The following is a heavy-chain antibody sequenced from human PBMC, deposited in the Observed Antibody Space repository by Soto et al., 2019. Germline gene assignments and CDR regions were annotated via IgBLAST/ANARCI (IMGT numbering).Heavy chain of an antibody. J-gene: IGHJ4*02. V-gene: IGHV4-4*07. Sequence: SETLSLTCSVSGDSLLSSYWSWVRQPAGKGLEWIGHTFSSGRTSYNPSLKSRLTMSIDTSKNLFSLNLTSVTAADTAVYYCARGWDVKYFDYWGQGTQVTVSS. CDR1: GDSLLSSY. CDR3: ARGWDVKYFDY. CDR2: TFSSGRT. D-gene: IGHD1-26*01.